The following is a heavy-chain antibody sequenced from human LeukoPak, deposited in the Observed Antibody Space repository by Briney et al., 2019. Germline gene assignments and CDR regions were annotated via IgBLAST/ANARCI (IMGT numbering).Heavy chain of an antibody. D-gene: IGHD3-3*01. V-gene: IGHV4-34*01. CDR2: INHSGST. Sequence: SETLSLTCAVYGGSFSGYYWSWIRQPPGKGLEWIGEINHSGSTDYNPSLKSRVTISVDTSKNQFSLKLSSVTAADTAVYYCARSITIFGVPHTDVWGKGTTVTVSS. CDR1: GGSFSGYY. CDR3: ARSITIFGVPHTDV. J-gene: IGHJ6*03.